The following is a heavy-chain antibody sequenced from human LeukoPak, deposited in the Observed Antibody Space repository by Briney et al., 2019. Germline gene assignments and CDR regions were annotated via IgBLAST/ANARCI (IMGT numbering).Heavy chain of an antibody. V-gene: IGHV4-31*03. J-gene: IGHJ5*02. CDR3: ARQFSGYSSDWFDP. D-gene: IGHD6-19*01. CDR1: GGSISSGGYY. CDR2: IYYSGST. Sequence: SETLSLTCTVSGGSISSGGYYWSWIRQHPGKGLEWIGYIYYSGSTYYNPSLKSRVTLSVDTSKNQFSLKLSSVTAADTAVCYCARQFSGYSSDWFDPWGQGTLVTVSS.